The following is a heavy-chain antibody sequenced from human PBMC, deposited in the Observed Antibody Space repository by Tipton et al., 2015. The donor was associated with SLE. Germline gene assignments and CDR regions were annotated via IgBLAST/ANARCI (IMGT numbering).Heavy chain of an antibody. CDR3: TTDRSYYDFWSGPDAFDI. D-gene: IGHD3-3*01. V-gene: IGHV3-15*01. CDR2: IKSKTDGGTT. J-gene: IGHJ3*02. CDR1: GFTFSSYA. Sequence: SLRLSCAASGFTFSSYAMSWVRQAPGKGLEWVGRIKSKTDGGTTDYAAPVKGRFTISRDDSKNTLYLQMNSLKTEDTAVYYCTTDRSYYDFWSGPDAFDIWGQGTMVTVSS.